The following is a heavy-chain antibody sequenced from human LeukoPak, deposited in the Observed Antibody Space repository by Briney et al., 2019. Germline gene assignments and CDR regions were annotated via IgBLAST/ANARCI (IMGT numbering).Heavy chain of an antibody. D-gene: IGHD3-3*01. Sequence: SETLPLTCTVSGGSISSSSYYWGWIRQPPGKGLEWIGSIYYSGSTYYNPSLKSRVTISVDTSKNQFSLKLSSVTAADTAVYYCASRRGLRFLEWLGNWFDPWGQGTLVTVS. CDR1: GGSISSSSYY. CDR2: IYYSGST. V-gene: IGHV4-39*01. CDR3: ASRRGLRFLEWLGNWFDP. J-gene: IGHJ5*02.